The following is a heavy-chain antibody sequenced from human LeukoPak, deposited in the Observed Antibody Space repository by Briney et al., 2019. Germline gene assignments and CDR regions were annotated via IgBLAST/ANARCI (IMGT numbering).Heavy chain of an antibody. D-gene: IGHD2-15*01. CDR2: IKQDGSEK. CDR3: ARGYCSGGSCSKYDY. J-gene: IGHJ4*02. CDR1: GFTFSNYW. Sequence: PGGSLRLSCAASGFTFSNYWMSWVRQAPGKGLEWVAKIKQDGSEKYYVDSVKARFTISRDNAKNSLYLQMNSLRAEDTAVYYCARGYCSGGSCSKYDYWGQGTLVTVSS. V-gene: IGHV3-7*01.